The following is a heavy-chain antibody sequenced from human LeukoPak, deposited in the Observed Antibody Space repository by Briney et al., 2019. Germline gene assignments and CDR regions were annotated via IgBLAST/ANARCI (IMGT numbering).Heavy chain of an antibody. CDR1: GYTFTSYY. CDR2: INPSGGST. D-gene: IGHD6-13*01. Sequence: ASVKVSCKASGYTFTSYYMHWVRQAPGQGLEWMGIINPSGGSTSYAQKFQGRVTMTRNTSISTAYMELSSLRSEDTAVYYCARGDIAAAPYWYFDLWGRGTLVTVSS. CDR3: ARGDIAAAPYWYFDL. J-gene: IGHJ2*01. V-gene: IGHV1-46*01.